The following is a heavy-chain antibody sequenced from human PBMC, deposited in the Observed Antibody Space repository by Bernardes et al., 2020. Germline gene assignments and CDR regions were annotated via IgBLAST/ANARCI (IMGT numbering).Heavy chain of an antibody. V-gene: IGHV4-34*01. CDR1: DGSFSGRY. J-gene: IGHJ6*03. CDR3: ARAGGAAVAPSSYYMDV. Sequence: SETLSLTCAVYDGSFSGRYWSWIRQPPGKGLEWIGEINHSGSTSYNPSLKSRVTISVDTSKKQFSLKVTSVTAADTAVYYGARAGGAAVAPSSYYMDVWGKGTTVTVSS. D-gene: IGHD6-19*01. CDR2: INHSGST.